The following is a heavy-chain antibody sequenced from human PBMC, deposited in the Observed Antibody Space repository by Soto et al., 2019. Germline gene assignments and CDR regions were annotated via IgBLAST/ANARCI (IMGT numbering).Heavy chain of an antibody. CDR1: GGTFSSYA. J-gene: IGHJ6*02. D-gene: IGHD2-15*01. CDR2: IIPIFGTA. CDR3: ASGYCSGGSCSPYYYYGMDV. V-gene: IGHV1-69*01. Sequence: QVQLVQSGAEVKKPGSSVKVSCKASGGTFSSYAISWVRQAPGQGLEWLGGIIPIFGTANYAQKFQGRVTMTADEATSTAYMYLSRVSSEDTAVYYCASGYCSGGSCSPYYYYGMDVWGQGTTVTVSS.